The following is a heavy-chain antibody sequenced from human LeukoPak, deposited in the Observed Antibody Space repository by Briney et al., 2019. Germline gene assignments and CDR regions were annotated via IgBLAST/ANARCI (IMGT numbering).Heavy chain of an antibody. J-gene: IGHJ4*02. CDR1: GYTFTGYY. V-gene: IGHV1-2*06. CDR2: INPNSGGT. D-gene: IGHD3-16*01. CDR3: ARDLGEWSYYFDY. Sequence: GASVKVSCKASGYTFTGYYMHWVRQAPGQGLEWMGRINPNSGGTNYAQKFQGGVTMTRDTSISTAYMELSRLRSDDTAVYYCARDLGEWSYYFDYWGQGTLVTVSS.